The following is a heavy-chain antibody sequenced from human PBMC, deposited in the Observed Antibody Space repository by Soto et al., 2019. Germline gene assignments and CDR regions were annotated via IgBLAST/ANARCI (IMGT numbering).Heavy chain of an antibody. Sequence: SETLSLTCAVSGGSISSSNWWRWVRQPPGEGLEWIGEIYHSGSTNYNKSLKSRVTISVDKSKNQFYLKLSSVTAADTAVYYCALLSLHEEITFGGVIAYLDYWGQGTLVTVSS. J-gene: IGHJ4*02. CDR1: GGSISSSNW. V-gene: IGHV4-4*02. D-gene: IGHD3-16*02. CDR3: ALLSLHEEITFGGVIAYLDY. CDR2: IYHSGST.